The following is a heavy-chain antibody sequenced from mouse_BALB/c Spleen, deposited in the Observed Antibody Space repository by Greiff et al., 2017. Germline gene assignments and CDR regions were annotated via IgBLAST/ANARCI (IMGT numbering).Heavy chain of an antibody. J-gene: IGHJ2*01. CDR2: ISSGGST. CDR3: ARDYYGSSLDY. D-gene: IGHD1-1*01. CDR1: GFTFSSYA. V-gene: IGHV5-6-5*01. Sequence: EVQLVESGGGLVKPGGSLKLSCAASGFTFSSYAMSWVRQTPEKRLEWVASISSGGSTYYPDSVKGRFTISRDNARNILYLQMSSLRSEDTAMYYCARDYYGSSLDYWGQGTTHTVSS.